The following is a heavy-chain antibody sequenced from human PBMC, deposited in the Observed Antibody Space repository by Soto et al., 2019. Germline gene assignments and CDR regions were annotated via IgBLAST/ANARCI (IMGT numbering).Heavy chain of an antibody. V-gene: IGHV4-31*03. Sequence: QVQLQESGPGLVKPSQTLSLTCTVSGGSISSGGYYWCWIRQHPGKGLEWIGYIYYSGSTYYNPSLKSRVTISVDTSKNQFSLKLSSVTAADTAVYYCARADYIVLMVYAMGAFDIWGQGTMVTVSS. J-gene: IGHJ3*02. D-gene: IGHD2-8*01. CDR1: GGSISSGGYY. CDR3: ARADYIVLMVYAMGAFDI. CDR2: IYYSGST.